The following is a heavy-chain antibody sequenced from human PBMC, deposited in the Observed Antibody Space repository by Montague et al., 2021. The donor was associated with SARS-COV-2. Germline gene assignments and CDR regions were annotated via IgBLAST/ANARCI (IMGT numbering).Heavy chain of an antibody. J-gene: IGHJ6*02. D-gene: IGHD3-9*01. Sequence: ILSLTCTVSGGSISSGSYYWSWIRQPAGKGLEWIGRIYTSGSTNYNPSLKSRVTISVDTSKNQFSLKLSSVTAADTAVYYCARDFGGDFDWSGYYYYYGMDVWGQGTTVTVSS. CDR1: GGSISSGSYY. CDR3: ARDFGGDFDWSGYYYYYGMDV. CDR2: IYTSGST. V-gene: IGHV4-61*02.